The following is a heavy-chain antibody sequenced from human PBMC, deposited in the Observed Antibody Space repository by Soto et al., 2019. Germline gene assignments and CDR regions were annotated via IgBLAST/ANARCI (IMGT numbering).Heavy chain of an antibody. D-gene: IGHD2-8*02. J-gene: IGHJ4*02. Sequence: EVHLLDFGGGLVQPGGSLRLSCAASGFTFSRHPMNWVRQAPGKGLEWVSGISGNGDSTYYADSVKGRFIVSRDNSKNTLHLQMNSLRAEDTAVYYCAKDFSSVGYDPAGIDYWGQGTRVTVSS. V-gene: IGHV3-23*01. CDR1: GFTFSRHP. CDR2: ISGNGDST. CDR3: AKDFSSVGYDPAGIDY.